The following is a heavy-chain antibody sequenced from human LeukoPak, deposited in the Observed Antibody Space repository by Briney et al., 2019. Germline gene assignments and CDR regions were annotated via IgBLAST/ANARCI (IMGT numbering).Heavy chain of an antibody. V-gene: IGHV3-7*01. CDR3: ARDWLAPFDY. D-gene: IGHD6-19*01. J-gene: IGHJ4*02. CDR1: GLTFRRYW. CDR2: IKEDGSEK. Sequence: GGSLRLSCAASGLTFRRYWMSWVRQAPGKGLEWVANIKEDGSEKYYVDSVKGRFTISRDNAKNSLYLQMNSLRVEETAVYYCARDWLAPFDYWGQGTLVTVSS.